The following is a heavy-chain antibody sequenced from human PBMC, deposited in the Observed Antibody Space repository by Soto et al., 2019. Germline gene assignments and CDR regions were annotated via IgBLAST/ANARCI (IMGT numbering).Heavy chain of an antibody. J-gene: IGHJ4*02. CDR3: ARATSVDAY. D-gene: IGHD5-12*01. Sequence: EVQLVESGGDLVQPGGSLRLSCAASGFAFSGYWMSWVRQAPGKGLEGVANIKQDGSEKYYVDSVKGRFTISRDNAKNSLYLQRNSLRVEYTAVYYCARATSVDAYWGQGTLVTVSS. V-gene: IGHV3-7*01. CDR2: IKQDGSEK. CDR1: GFAFSGYW.